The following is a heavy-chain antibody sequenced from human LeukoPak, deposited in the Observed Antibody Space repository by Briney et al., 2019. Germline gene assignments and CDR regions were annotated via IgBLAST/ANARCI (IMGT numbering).Heavy chain of an antibody. J-gene: IGHJ6*02. CDR2: ISAYNGNT. D-gene: IGHD7-27*01. CDR1: GYTFTSYG. V-gene: IGHV1-18*01. Sequence: ASVKVSCKASGYTFTSYGISWVRQAPGQGPEWMGWISAYNGNTNYAQKFQGRVTMTRDTSTSTAYMELRSLRSDDTAVYYCARGLPWGQNSLYGMDVWGQGTTVTVSS. CDR3: ARGLPWGQNSLYGMDV.